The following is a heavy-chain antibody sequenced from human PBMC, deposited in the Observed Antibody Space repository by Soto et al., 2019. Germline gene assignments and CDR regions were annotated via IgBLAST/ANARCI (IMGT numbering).Heavy chain of an antibody. V-gene: IGHV4-4*02. CDR2: IYHSGST. D-gene: IGHD4-17*01. J-gene: IGHJ4*02. CDR1: SGSISSSNW. CDR3: ARVGGYGDYDVNYYFDY. Sequence: SETLSLTCAVSSGSISSSNWWSWVRQPPGKGLEWIGEIYHSGSTNYNPSLKSRVTISVDKSKNQFSLKLISVTAADTAVYYCARVGGYGDYDVNYYFDYWGQGTLVTVSS.